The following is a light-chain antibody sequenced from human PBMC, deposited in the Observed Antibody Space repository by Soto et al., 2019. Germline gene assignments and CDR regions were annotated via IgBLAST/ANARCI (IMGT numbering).Light chain of an antibody. J-gene: IGKJ2*01. CDR1: QSVGSN. Sequence: EIVMTQSPATLSVSPGERATLSCRASQSVGSNLAWFQQKPGQAPRLLVYGASTRATGVPGRFSGSGSGTEFTLTIASLQSEDFAVYYCQKHNYWPSFGQGTKMEIK. V-gene: IGKV3-15*01. CDR3: QKHNYWPS. CDR2: GAS.